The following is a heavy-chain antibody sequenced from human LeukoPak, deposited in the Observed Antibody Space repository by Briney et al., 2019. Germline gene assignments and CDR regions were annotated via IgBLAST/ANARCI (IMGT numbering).Heavy chain of an antibody. Sequence: GGSLRLSCAASGITVSSNYMSWVRQAPGKGLEWVSVIYSGGDTYYADSAKGRFTISRDISKNTLYLQMNSLRAEDTAVYYCAKDFPLELLFDYWGQGTLVTVSS. D-gene: IGHD1-7*01. V-gene: IGHV3-66*01. CDR3: AKDFPLELLFDY. CDR2: IYSGGDT. J-gene: IGHJ4*02. CDR1: GITVSSNY.